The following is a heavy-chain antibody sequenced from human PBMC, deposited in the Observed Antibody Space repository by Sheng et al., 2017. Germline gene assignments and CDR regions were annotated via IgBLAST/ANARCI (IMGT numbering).Heavy chain of an antibody. Sequence: EVQLVQSGTEVKKPGESLKISCYGSGYSFTTYWIAWVRQMPGKGLEWMGMIYPDDSDTKYSPALPRPGHHLSPTSPSGTAYLXWSSLKASDTAMYYCARKLGGWTTFDIWGQGTMVTVSS. CDR1: GYSFTTYW. D-gene: IGHD3-10*01. V-gene: IGHV5-51*03. CDR3: ARKLGGWTTFDI. CDR2: IYPDDSDT. J-gene: IGHJ3*02.